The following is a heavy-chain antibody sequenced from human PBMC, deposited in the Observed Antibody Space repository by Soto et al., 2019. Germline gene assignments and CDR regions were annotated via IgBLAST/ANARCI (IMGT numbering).Heavy chain of an antibody. CDR2: ISYDGSDK. CDR3: AKSPNFYCSSYHCYKYYFDY. V-gene: IGHV3-30*18. Sequence: QEQVVESGGGVVLPGRSLRLSCAASGFTFNTFGMHWVGQAPGKGLEWVAVISYDGSDKYYSDSVRGRFTISRDNSMNTLYLQMNSLRTEDTAVYYCAKSPNFYCSSYHCYKYYFDYWGQGTLVTVSS. J-gene: IGHJ4*02. D-gene: IGHD2-2*01. CDR1: GFTFNTFG.